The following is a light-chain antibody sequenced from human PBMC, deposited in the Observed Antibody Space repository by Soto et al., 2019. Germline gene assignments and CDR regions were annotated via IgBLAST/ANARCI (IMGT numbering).Light chain of an antibody. CDR2: GAS. CDR1: QSVSSSY. CDR3: QQYGSSPYT. Sequence: EIVLTQSPGTLSLSPGARATLSCRASQSVSSSYLAWYQQKPGQAPRLLIYGASSRATGIPDRFSGSGSGTDFTLTIRRLEPEDFAVYYCQQYGSSPYTFGQGTKLEIK. V-gene: IGKV3-20*01. J-gene: IGKJ2*01.